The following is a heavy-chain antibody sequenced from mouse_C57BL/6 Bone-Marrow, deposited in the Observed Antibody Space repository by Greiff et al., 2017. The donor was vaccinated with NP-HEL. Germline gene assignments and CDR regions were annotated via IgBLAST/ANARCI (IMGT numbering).Heavy chain of an antibody. J-gene: IGHJ3*01. Sequence: DVKLQESGGDLVKPGGSLKLSCAASGFTFSSYGMSWVRQTPDKRLEWVATISSGGSYTYYPDSVKGRFTISRDNAKNTLYLQMSSLKSEDTAMYYCARHDFPWFAYWGQGTLVTVSA. CDR1: GFTFSSYG. V-gene: IGHV5-6*02. CDR2: ISSGGSYT. D-gene: IGHD2-13*01. CDR3: ARHDFPWFAY.